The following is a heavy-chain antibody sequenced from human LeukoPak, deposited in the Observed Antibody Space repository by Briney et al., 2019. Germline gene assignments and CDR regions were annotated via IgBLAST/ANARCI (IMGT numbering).Heavy chain of an antibody. V-gene: IGHV3-30-3*01. CDR3: ARGAAAVLYCFDY. J-gene: IGHJ4*02. Sequence: PGGSLRLSCAASGFTFSSYAMHWVRQAPGKGLEWVAVISYDGSNKYYADSVKGRFTISRDNSKNTLYLQMNSLRAVDTAVYYCARGAAAVLYCFDYWGQGTLVTVSS. D-gene: IGHD6-13*01. CDR2: ISYDGSNK. CDR1: GFTFSSYA.